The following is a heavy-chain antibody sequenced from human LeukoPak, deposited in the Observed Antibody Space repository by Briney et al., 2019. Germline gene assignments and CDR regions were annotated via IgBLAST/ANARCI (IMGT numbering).Heavy chain of an antibody. D-gene: IGHD1-1*01. CDR1: GGSITPYY. CDR3: ARQEYNFGLYYFDY. Sequence: SGTLSLTCTVSGGSITPYYWSWIRQPPGKRLEWIGYIGYSGDTDYNPSLKSRVTISADKSKNQLSLRLSSVTAADTAVYYCARQEYNFGLYYFDYWGQGTLVTVSS. V-gene: IGHV4-59*01. J-gene: IGHJ4*02. CDR2: IGYSGDT.